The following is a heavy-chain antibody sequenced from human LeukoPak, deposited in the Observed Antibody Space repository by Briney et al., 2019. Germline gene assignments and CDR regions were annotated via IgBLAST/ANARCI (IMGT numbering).Heavy chain of an antibody. D-gene: IGHD2-2*02. V-gene: IGHV4-38-2*02. CDR2: IYDSGSA. CDR3: VRYCSSTTCYTRAVDY. CDR1: GYSITSGYN. Sequence: SETLSLTCTVSGYSITSGYNWAWIRQPPGKVLEWIGSIYDSGSAYYNPSLKSRVTISVDTSKNQFSLKLSSVTAADTAVYYCVRYCSSTTCYTRAVDYWGQGTLVTVSS. J-gene: IGHJ4*02.